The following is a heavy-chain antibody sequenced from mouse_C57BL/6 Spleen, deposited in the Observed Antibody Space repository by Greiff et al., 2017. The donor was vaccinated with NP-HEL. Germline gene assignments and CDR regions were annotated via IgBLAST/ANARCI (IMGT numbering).Heavy chain of an antibody. D-gene: IGHD1-1*01. CDR3: TRDYGSNPDY. CDR2: IDPETGGT. CDR1: GYTFTDYE. V-gene: IGHV1-15*01. J-gene: IGHJ2*01. Sequence: QVQLQQSGAELVRPGASVTLSCKASGYTFTDYEMHWVKQTPVHGLEWIGAIDPETGGTAYNQKFKGKAILTADKSSSTAYMELRGLTSEDSAVYYCTRDYGSNPDYWGQGTTLTVSS.